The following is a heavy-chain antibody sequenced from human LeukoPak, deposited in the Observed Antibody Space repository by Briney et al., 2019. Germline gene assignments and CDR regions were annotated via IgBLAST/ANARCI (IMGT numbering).Heavy chain of an antibody. Sequence: GGSLRLSCAASGFTFCSYGMHWVRQAPGKGLEWVAVISYDGSNKYYADSVKGRFTISRDNSKNTLYLQMNSLRAEDTAVYYCAKSHDYGDYPGDYWGQGTLVTVSS. CDR1: GFTFCSYG. CDR3: AKSHDYGDYPGDY. V-gene: IGHV3-30*18. J-gene: IGHJ4*02. CDR2: ISYDGSNK. D-gene: IGHD4-17*01.